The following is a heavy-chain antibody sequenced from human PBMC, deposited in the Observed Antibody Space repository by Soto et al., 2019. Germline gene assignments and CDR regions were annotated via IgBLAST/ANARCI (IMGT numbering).Heavy chain of an antibody. V-gene: IGHV3-23*01. Sequence: GGSLRLSCAASAFTFNNYAMSWVRQAPGRGLEWVSGIGGSGRTTYYADSVKGRFTISRDNSNNTLFLQMNSLRAEDTAVYYCAKSRYSDSSGDFYDYWGQGTLVTVSS. D-gene: IGHD3-22*01. J-gene: IGHJ4*02. CDR3: AKSRYSDSSGDFYDY. CDR1: AFTFNNYA. CDR2: IGGSGRTT.